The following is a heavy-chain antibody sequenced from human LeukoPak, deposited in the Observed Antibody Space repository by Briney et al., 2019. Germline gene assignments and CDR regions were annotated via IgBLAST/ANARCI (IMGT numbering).Heavy chain of an antibody. Sequence: PSETLSLTCTVSGGSISSSSYYWGWIRQPPGKGLEWIGSIYYSGSTYYNTSLKSRVTISVDTSKNQFSLKLSSVTAADTDVYYCARDRAIRVAAIGEDYWGQGTLVTVSS. V-gene: IGHV4-39*07. D-gene: IGHD2-21*02. CDR2: IYYSGST. CDR3: ARDRAIRVAAIGEDY. J-gene: IGHJ4*02. CDR1: GGSISSSSYY.